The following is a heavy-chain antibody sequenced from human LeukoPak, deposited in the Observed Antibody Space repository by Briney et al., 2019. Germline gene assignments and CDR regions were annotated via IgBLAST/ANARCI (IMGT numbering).Heavy chain of an antibody. CDR1: GFTFSDYY. CDR2: ISSSGSTL. J-gene: IGHJ5*02. D-gene: IGHD3-3*01. V-gene: IGHV3-11*04. CDR3: ARDSNYDFWSGPQYGKPHNWFDP. Sequence: GGSLRLSCAASGFTFSDYYMSWIRQAPGKGLEWVSYISSSGSTLYYADSVKGRFTISRDNAKNSLYLQMNSLRAEDTAVYYCARDSNYDFWSGPQYGKPHNWFDPWGQGTLVTVSS.